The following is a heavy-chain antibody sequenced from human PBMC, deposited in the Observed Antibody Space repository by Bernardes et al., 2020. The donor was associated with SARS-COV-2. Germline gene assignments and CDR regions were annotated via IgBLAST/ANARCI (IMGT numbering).Heavy chain of an antibody. CDR2: ISWNSGSI. CDR3: AKDYETGELGIAVEGYCGH. D-gene: IGHD6-19*01. V-gene: IGHV3-9*01. CDR1: GFTFDDFA. J-gene: IGHJ4*02. Sequence: GGSLRLFCAASGFTFDDFAMHWVRQAPGKGLEWVSGISWNSGSIGYAASVKGRFTISRDNAKNSLYLQMNSLRPDDTALYYCAKDYETGELGIAVEGYCGHWGQGTLVTVSS.